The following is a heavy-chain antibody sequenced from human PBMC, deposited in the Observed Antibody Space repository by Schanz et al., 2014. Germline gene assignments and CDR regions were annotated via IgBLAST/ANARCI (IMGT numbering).Heavy chain of an antibody. CDR1: GFTFTSSS. Sequence: QVQLVQSGGGVVQPGGSLRLSCAASGFTFTSSSMHWVRRAPGRGLEWVAFIRYDGSSKYYADSVRGRFTISRDDSKNTLYLQMNSLRPEDTAVYYCAKEDRNHNSDYVYWGQGTLVTVSS. V-gene: IGHV3-30*02. J-gene: IGHJ4*02. CDR3: AKEDRNHNSDYVY. D-gene: IGHD3-22*01. CDR2: IRYDGSSK.